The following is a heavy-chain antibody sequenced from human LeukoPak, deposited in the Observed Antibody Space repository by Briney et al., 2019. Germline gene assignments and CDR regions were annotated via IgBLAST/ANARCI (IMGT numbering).Heavy chain of an antibody. Sequence: GESLKISCKGSGYRFTSYWIGWVRQMPGKGLEWTGIIYPGDSDTRYSPSFQGQVTISADKSINTAYLQWSSLEASDTAMYYCARSPTVVAATANWFDPWGQGTLVTVSS. V-gene: IGHV5-51*01. CDR2: IYPGDSDT. CDR1: GYRFTSYW. CDR3: ARSPTVVAATANWFDP. D-gene: IGHD2-15*01. J-gene: IGHJ5*02.